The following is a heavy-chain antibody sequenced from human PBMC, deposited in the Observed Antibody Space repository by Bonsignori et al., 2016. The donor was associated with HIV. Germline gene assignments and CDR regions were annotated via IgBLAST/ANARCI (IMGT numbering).Heavy chain of an antibody. CDR3: ARDRYCSSTSCQGYYYYYMDV. V-gene: IGHV1-18*01. D-gene: IGHD2-2*01. Sequence: ASVKVSCKASGYTFTSYGISWVRQAPGQGLEWMGWISAYNGNTNYAQKLQGRVTMTTDTSTSTAYMELRSLRSDDTAVYYCARDRYCSSTSCQGYYYYYMDVWGKGTTVTVSS. J-gene: IGHJ6*03. CDR1: GYTFTSYG. CDR2: ISAYNGNT.